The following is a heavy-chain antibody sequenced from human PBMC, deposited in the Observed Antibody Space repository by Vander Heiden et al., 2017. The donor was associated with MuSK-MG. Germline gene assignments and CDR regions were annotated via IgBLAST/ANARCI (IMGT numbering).Heavy chain of an antibody. D-gene: IGHD2-2*01. Sequence: QVQLQESGPGLVKPSETLSLTCTVSGGSISSYYWSWIRQPAGKGLEWIGRIYTSGSTNYNPSLKSRVTMSVDTSKNQFSLKLSSVTAADTAVYYCARDCSSTSCYVGSYYYYYYMDVWGKGTTVTVSS. CDR2: IYTSGST. CDR3: ARDCSSTSCYVGSYYYYYYMDV. V-gene: IGHV4-4*07. CDR1: GGSISSYY. J-gene: IGHJ6*03.